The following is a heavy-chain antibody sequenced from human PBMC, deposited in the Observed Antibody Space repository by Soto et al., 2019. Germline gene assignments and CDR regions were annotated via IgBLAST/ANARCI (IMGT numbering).Heavy chain of an antibody. CDR2: IYYTGST. CDR3: ANFNWYFAL. CDR1: GGSISSYY. V-gene: IGHV4-59*01. J-gene: IGHJ2*01. Sequence: SETLSLTCTVSGGSISSYYWSWIRQPPGKGLEWIGYIYYTGSTNYNPSLKSRVTISVDTSKNQFSLQLSSVTAADTAVYYCANFNWYFALWGRGTLVTVSS.